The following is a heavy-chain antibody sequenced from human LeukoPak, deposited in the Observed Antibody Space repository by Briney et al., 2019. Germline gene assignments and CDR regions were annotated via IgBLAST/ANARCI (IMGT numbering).Heavy chain of an antibody. CDR2: ISYDGSVE. J-gene: IGHJ4*02. CDR3: GIRDTSDYYVF. V-gene: IGHV3-30*04. Sequence: GRCLRLSCAASGFTFSNYAMHWVRQAPGKGLEWVALISYDGSVEKNAASVKGRFTISRDNSKNALYLQMNGLRADDTAVYYCGIRDTSDYYVFWGQGTLVTVSS. D-gene: IGHD3-22*01. CDR1: GFTFSNYA.